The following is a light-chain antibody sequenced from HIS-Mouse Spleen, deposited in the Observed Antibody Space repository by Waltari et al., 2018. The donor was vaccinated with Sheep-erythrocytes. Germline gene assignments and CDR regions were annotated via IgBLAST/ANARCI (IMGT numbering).Light chain of an antibody. CDR2: DVS. CDR3: CSYAGSYNHV. V-gene: IGLV2-11*01. Sequence: QSALTRPRSVSGSPGQSVTISCTGTSSDVGGYNYVSWYQQHPGKAPKLMLYDVSKRPSGVPDRVSGSKSGNTASLTISGLQAEDEADYYCCSYAGSYNHVFATGTKVTVL. J-gene: IGLJ1*01. CDR1: SSDVGGYNY.